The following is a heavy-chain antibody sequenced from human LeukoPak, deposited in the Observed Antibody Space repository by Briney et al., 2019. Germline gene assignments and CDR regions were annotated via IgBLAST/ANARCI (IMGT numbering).Heavy chain of an antibody. CDR2: IYYSGST. Sequence: SETLSLTCTVSGGSISSYYWSWIRQPPGKGLEWIGYIYYSGSTNYNPSLKSRVTISVDTSKNLFSLKLSSVTAADTAVYYCARHRKRGIQLWLRSGFDYWGQGTLVTVSS. V-gene: IGHV4-59*08. CDR3: ARHRKRGIQLWLRSGFDY. D-gene: IGHD5-18*01. J-gene: IGHJ4*02. CDR1: GGSISSYY.